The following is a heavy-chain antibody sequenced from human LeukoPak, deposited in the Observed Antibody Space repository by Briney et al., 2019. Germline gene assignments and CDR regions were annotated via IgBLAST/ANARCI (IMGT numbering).Heavy chain of an antibody. J-gene: IGHJ4*02. D-gene: IGHD3-22*01. Sequence: PGGSLTLSCAASGFTFSNFGMNWARQAPGKGLEWVSSITSSSLYSDYAASVKGRFTVSRDNAKNSLHLQMSSLTVDDTAIYYCARVDDSGYLWDFWGQGTLVTVSS. V-gene: IGHV3-21*06. CDR2: ITSSSLYS. CDR3: ARVDDSGYLWDF. CDR1: GFTFSNFG.